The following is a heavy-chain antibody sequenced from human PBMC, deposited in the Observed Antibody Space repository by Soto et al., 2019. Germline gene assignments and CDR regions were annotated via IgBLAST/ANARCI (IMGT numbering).Heavy chain of an antibody. V-gene: IGHV4-39*01. CDR1: GGSISSSSYY. Sequence: QLQLQESGPGLVKPSETLSLTCTVSGGSISSSSYYWGWIHQPPGKGLEWIGSISYTGSTYYNPSLKSRVNISVDTSKNQFSLKLISVTAADTAVYYCARHLVAAAGNYWGQGTLVTVSS. D-gene: IGHD6-13*01. CDR2: ISYTGST. J-gene: IGHJ4*02. CDR3: ARHLVAAAGNY.